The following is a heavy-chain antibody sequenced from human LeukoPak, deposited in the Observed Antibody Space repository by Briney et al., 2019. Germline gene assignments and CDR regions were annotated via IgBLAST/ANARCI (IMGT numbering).Heavy chain of an antibody. V-gene: IGHV3-30*18. J-gene: IGHJ4*02. CDR2: ISYDGSNT. CDR1: GFTFSSYG. CDR3: AKVPHPNYFFDY. Sequence: PGRSLRLSCAASGFTFSSYGMHWVRQAPGKGLEWVAVISYDGSNTYYADSVKGRFTISRDNSKNTLYLQLNSLRAEDTAVYYCAKVPHPNYFFDYWGQGTLVTVSS.